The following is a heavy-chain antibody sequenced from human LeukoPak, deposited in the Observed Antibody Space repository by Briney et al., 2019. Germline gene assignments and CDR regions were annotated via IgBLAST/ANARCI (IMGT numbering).Heavy chain of an antibody. CDR3: ARFYGSGSYSNWFDP. CDR1: GGSISSYY. D-gene: IGHD3-10*01. V-gene: IGHV4-59*01. CDR2: IYYSGST. J-gene: IGHJ5*02. Sequence: SETLSLTCTVSGGSISSYYWSWIRQPPGKGLEWIGYIYYSGSTNYNPSLKSRVTISVDTSKNRFSLKLSSVTAADTAVYYCARFYGSGSYSNWFDPWGQGTLVTVSS.